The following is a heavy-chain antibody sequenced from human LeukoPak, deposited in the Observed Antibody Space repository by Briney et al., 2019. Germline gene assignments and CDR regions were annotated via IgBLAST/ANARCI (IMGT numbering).Heavy chain of an antibody. CDR3: ARDKFVVVPAALNNWFDP. CDR2: IYTSGST. V-gene: IGHV4-4*07. CDR1: GGSISSYY. D-gene: IGHD2-2*01. J-gene: IGHJ5*02. Sequence: SETLSLTCTVSGGSISSYYWSWIRQPAGKGLEWIGRIYTSGSTNYNPSLKSRVTMSVDTSKNQFSLKLSSVTAADTAVYYCARDKFVVVPAALNNWFDPWGRGTLVTVSS.